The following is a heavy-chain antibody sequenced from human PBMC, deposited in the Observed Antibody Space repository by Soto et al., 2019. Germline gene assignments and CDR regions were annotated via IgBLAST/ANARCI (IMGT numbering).Heavy chain of an antibody. D-gene: IGHD4-17*01. Sequence: GASVQVSCKASGYTFTGYYMHGVRQAPGQGLEWMGWINPNSGGTNDAQKFQGRVTMTRATSISTAYMELSRLRSDDTAVYYCARWATVTTELAGWFDPWGQGTLVTVSS. V-gene: IGHV1-2*02. CDR3: ARWATVTTELAGWFDP. CDR2: INPNSGGT. CDR1: GYTFTGYY. J-gene: IGHJ5*02.